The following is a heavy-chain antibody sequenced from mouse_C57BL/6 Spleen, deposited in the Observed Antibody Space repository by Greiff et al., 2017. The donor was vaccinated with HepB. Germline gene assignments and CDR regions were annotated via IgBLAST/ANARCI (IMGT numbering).Heavy chain of an antibody. CDR2: IYPGDGDT. Sequence: QVQLQQSGPELVKPGASVKISCKASGYAFSSSWMNWVKQRPGKGLEWIGRIYPGDGDTNYNGKFKGKATLTADKSSSTAYMQLSSLTSEDSAVYFCARESNYVRYAMDYWGQGTSVTVSS. CDR1: GYAFSSSW. CDR3: ARESNYVRYAMDY. D-gene: IGHD2-5*01. V-gene: IGHV1-82*01. J-gene: IGHJ4*01.